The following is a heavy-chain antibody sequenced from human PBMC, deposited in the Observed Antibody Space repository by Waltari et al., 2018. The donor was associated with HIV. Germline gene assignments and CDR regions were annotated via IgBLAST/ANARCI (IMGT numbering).Heavy chain of an antibody. Sequence: EVQLVESGGGLVQPGGSLRLSCAAPGFTISSYWMSWVRQAPGKGLEGVANRKQDGSEKYYVDSVNGRFTISRDNAENSLYLQMNSLRAEDTAVYYCARGGFYGSGSKVNWGQGTLVTVSS. CDR1: GFTISSYW. CDR2: RKQDGSEK. J-gene: IGHJ4*02. D-gene: IGHD3-10*01. CDR3: ARGGFYGSGSKVN. V-gene: IGHV3-7*04.